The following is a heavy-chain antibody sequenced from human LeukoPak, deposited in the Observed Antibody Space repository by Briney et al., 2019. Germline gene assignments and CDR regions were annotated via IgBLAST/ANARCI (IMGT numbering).Heavy chain of an antibody. CDR3: ARGYYDSSGLEDNHYYYMDV. Sequence: SVKVSCKASGGTFSSYAISWVRQAPGQGLEWMGGIIPIFGTANYAQKFQGRVTITADESTSTAYMELSSLRSEDTAVYYCARGYYDSSGLEDNHYYYMDVWGKGTTVTVSS. J-gene: IGHJ6*03. V-gene: IGHV1-69*13. CDR2: IIPIFGTA. CDR1: GGTFSSYA. D-gene: IGHD3-22*01.